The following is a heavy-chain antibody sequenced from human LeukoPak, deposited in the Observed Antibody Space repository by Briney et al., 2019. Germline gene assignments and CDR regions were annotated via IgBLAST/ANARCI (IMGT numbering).Heavy chain of an antibody. D-gene: IGHD3-3*01. Sequence: SETLSLTCTVSGGSISSGGCYWSWIRQHPGKGLEWIGYIYYSGSTYYNPSLKSRVTISVDTSKNQFSLRLSSVTAADTAVYYCARVRLGDDFWSGPRFDPWGQGTLVTVSS. V-gene: IGHV4-31*03. CDR2: IYYSGST. J-gene: IGHJ5*02. CDR1: GGSISSGGCY. CDR3: ARVRLGDDFWSGPRFDP.